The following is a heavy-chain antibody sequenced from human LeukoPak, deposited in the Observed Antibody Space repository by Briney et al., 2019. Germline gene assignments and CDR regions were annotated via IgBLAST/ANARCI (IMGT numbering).Heavy chain of an antibody. CDR2: IYYSGRT. CDR1: GGSISSYY. J-gene: IGHJ4*02. D-gene: IGHD6-19*01. Sequence: KPSETLSLTCTVSGGSISSYYWIWIRQPPGKGLEWIGYIYYSGRTNYNPSLKSRVTISVDTSKNQFSLKLSSVTAADTAVYYCARRTYSSGWYYLDYWGQGTLVTVSS. CDR3: ARRTYSSGWYYLDY. V-gene: IGHV4-59*01.